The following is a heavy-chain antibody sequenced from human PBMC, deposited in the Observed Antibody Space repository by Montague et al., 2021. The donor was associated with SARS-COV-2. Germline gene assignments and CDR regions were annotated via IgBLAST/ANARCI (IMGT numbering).Heavy chain of an antibody. CDR2: VHFSNNT. D-gene: IGHD2-21*02. Sequence: SETLSLTCAVSGGSISGIYWCWVRRSPPKGLEWIGWVHFSNNTVYYHPLRNRGTLTLDTYKSKLSLKLKSVSVAGSGVYYCARHAPLRQQCSAGDCFWIFDYWGQGTLVTVSS. CDR1: GGSISGIY. V-gene: IGHV4-59*08. J-gene: IGHJ4*01. CDR3: ARHAPLRQQCSAGDCFWIFDY.